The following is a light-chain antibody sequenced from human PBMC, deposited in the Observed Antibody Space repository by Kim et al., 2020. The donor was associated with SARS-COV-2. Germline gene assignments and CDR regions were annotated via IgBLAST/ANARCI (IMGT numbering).Light chain of an antibody. CDR3: AAWDDRLDGEL. V-gene: IGLV1-44*01. J-gene: IGLJ2*01. CDR1: SSNIGSNT. CDR2: NND. Sequence: GQRVTISCSGGSSNIGSNTVNWYHLVPGTAPKLVIYNNDHRPSGVPYRFSGSKSGTSASLAISGLQSEDEADYYCAAWDDRLDGELFGGGTQLTVL.